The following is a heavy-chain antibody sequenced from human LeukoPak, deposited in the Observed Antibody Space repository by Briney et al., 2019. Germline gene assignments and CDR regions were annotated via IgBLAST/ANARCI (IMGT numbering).Heavy chain of an antibody. CDR2: IIPILRLA. V-gene: IGHV1-69*04. CDR3: ARVPQGGSNPNWFDP. CDR1: GDTFSYYA. J-gene: IGHJ5*02. Sequence: SVTVSCKASGDTFSYYAISWVRQAPGPGLEWMGRIIPILRLANYAQKFQGRVTITADKSTSTVYMELSSLRSEDTAVYYCARVPQGGSNPNWFDPWGQGTLVTVSS. D-gene: IGHD2-15*01.